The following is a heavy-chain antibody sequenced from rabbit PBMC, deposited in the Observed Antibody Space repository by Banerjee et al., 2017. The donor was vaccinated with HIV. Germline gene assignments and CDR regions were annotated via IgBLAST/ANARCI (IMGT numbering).Heavy chain of an antibody. Sequence: QSLEESGGDLVKPGASLTLTCTASGFDLSSYYYMCWVRQAPGKGLEWIGCINTGSGSTYYASWAKGRFTISKTSSTTVTLQMTSLTVADTATHFCARGTGYAGDGYGLWGQGTLVTVS. CDR1: GFDLSSYYY. J-gene: IGHJ6*01. CDR2: INTGSGST. V-gene: IGHV1S40*01. D-gene: IGHD4-2*01. CDR3: ARGTGYAGDGYGL.